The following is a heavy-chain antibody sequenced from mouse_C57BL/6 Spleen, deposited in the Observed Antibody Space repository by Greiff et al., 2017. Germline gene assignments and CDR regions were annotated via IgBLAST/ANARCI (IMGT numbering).Heavy chain of an antibody. Sequence: QVQLQQSGAELVKPGASVKMSCKASGYTFTSYWITWVKQRPGQGLEWIGDIYPGSGSTNYNEKFKSKATLTVDTSSSTAYMQLSSLTSEDSAVYYCARQLRSYAMDYWGQGTSVTVSS. CDR1: GYTFTSYW. J-gene: IGHJ4*01. D-gene: IGHD3-2*02. V-gene: IGHV1-55*01. CDR2: IYPGSGST. CDR3: ARQLRSYAMDY.